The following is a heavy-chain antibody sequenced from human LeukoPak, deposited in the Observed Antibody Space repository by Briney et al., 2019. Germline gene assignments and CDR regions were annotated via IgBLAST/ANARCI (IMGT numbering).Heavy chain of an antibody. Sequence: PGGSLRLSCAASGFTLSNYAMIWVRQAQGKGLEWVSVISNSGSSTDYADSVKGRFTISRDNSKNTLYLQMNSLRAEDTAVYYCAKDPPRSRAIVDAFDIWGQGTLVTVSS. V-gene: IGHV3-23*01. CDR2: ISNSGSST. D-gene: IGHD3-22*01. J-gene: IGHJ3*02. CDR3: AKDPPRSRAIVDAFDI. CDR1: GFTLSNYA.